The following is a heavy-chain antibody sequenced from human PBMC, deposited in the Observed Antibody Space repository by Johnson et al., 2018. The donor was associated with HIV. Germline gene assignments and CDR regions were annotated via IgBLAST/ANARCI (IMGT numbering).Heavy chain of an antibody. Sequence: QVQLVESGGGVVRPGGSLRLSCAASGFTFDDYGMSWVRQAPGKGLEWVSFIRYDGKDKYYADFVKGRFTISRDNSKKTLSLQMNSLRPEDTAVYYCAKSSSATYYGDAFDIWGQGTMVTVSS. J-gene: IGHJ3*02. CDR2: IRYDGKDK. V-gene: IGHV3-30*02. D-gene: IGHD3-10*01. CDR3: AKSSSATYYGDAFDI. CDR1: GFTFDDYG.